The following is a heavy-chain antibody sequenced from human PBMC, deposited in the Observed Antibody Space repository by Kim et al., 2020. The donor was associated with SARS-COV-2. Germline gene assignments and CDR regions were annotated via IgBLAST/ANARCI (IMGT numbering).Heavy chain of an antibody. D-gene: IGHD3-16*02. CDR3: ARRGGVNDYVWGSYRS. Sequence: SETLSLTCTVSGGSISSSSYYWGWIRQPPGKGLEWIGSIYYSGSTYYNPSLKSRVTISVDTSKNQFSLKLSSVTAADTAVYYCARRGGVNDYVWGSYRSWGQGTLVTVSS. V-gene: IGHV4-39*01. J-gene: IGHJ5*02. CDR1: GGSISSSSYY. CDR2: IYYSGST.